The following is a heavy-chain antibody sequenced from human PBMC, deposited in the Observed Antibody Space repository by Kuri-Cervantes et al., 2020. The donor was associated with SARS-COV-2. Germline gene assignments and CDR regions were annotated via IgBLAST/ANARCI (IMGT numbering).Heavy chain of an antibody. D-gene: IGHD5-18*01. Sequence: LRLSCTVSGGSISSGDYYWSWIRQPPGKGLEWIGYIYYSGSTYYNPSLKSRVTISVDTSKNQFSLKLSSVTAADTAVYYCARHEGWFPLWLPFDYWGQGTLVTVSS. CDR2: IYYSGST. CDR3: ARHEGWFPLWLPFDY. J-gene: IGHJ4*02. V-gene: IGHV4-30-4*08. CDR1: GGSISSGDYY.